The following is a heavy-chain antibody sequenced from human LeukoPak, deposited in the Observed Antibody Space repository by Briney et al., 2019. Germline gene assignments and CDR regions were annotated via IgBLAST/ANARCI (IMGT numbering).Heavy chain of an antibody. CDR2: IIPIFGTA. Sequence: SVKVSFKASGYTFTSYYIHWVRQAPGQGLEWMGGIIPIFGTANYAQKFQGRVTITADESTSTAYMELSSLRSEDTAVYYCARGGPLRPWEDYWGQGTLVTVSS. CDR3: ARGGPLRPWEDY. J-gene: IGHJ4*02. V-gene: IGHV1-69*13. CDR1: GYTFTSYY. D-gene: IGHD5-12*01.